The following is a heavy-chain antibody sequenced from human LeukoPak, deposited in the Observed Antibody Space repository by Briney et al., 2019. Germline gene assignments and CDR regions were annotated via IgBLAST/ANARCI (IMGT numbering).Heavy chain of an antibody. Sequence: NPSETLSLTCTVSGGSVSNYYWSWIRQPPGKGLEWIGYIYYSGSTNYNPSLKSRVTISVDTSKNQFSLKLSSVTAADTAVYYCAQSRDGYKYYFDYWGQGTLVTVSS. D-gene: IGHD5-24*01. J-gene: IGHJ4*02. CDR2: IYYSGST. V-gene: IGHV4-59*02. CDR1: GGSVSNYY. CDR3: AQSRDGYKYYFDY.